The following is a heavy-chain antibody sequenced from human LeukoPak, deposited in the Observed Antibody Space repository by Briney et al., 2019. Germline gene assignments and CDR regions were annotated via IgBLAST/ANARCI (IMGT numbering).Heavy chain of an antibody. V-gene: IGHV4-34*01. CDR2: INHSGST. Sequence: ASETLSLTCAVYGGSFSGYYWSWIHQPPGKGLEWIGEINHSGSTNYNPSLKSRVTISVDTSKNQFSLKLSSVTAADTAVYYCARGGLRWSYYFDYWGQGTLVTVSS. J-gene: IGHJ4*02. CDR3: ARGGLRWSYYFDY. CDR1: GGSFSGYY. D-gene: IGHD4-23*01.